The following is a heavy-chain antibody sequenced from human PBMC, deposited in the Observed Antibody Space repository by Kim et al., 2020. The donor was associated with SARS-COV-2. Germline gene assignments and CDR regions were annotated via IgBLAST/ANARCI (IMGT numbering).Heavy chain of an antibody. CDR3: ASGAMVSLLYYYYGVDG. V-gene: IGHV4-59*13. J-gene: IGHJ6*02. CDR1: GGSLSTYY. Sequence: SETLSLTCTVSGGSLSTYYWSWIRQPPGKGLEWIGYIYYSGSTNYNPSLKSRVTISVDTSKNQFSLKLRSVTAADTAVYYCASGAMVSLLYYYYGVDGWGQGAT. D-gene: IGHD3-10*01. CDR2: IYYSGST.